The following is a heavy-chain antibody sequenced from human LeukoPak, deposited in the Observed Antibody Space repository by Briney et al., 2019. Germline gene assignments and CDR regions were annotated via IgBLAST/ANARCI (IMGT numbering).Heavy chain of an antibody. D-gene: IGHD5-12*01. V-gene: IGHV3-66*01. CDR2: IYSGGST. CDR1: GFTVSSNY. J-gene: IGHJ4*02. CDR3: ASDIVATMMGY. Sequence: GGSLRLSCAASGFTVSSNYMSWVRQAPGKGLEWVSVIYSGGSTYYADSVKGRFTISRDNSKNTLYLQMNSLRAEDTAVYYCASDIVATMMGYWGQGTPVTVSS.